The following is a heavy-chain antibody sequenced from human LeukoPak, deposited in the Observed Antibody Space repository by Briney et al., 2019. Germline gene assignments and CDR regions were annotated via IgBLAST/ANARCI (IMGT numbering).Heavy chain of an antibody. CDR3: ATGLVGATRIDY. V-gene: IGHV1-24*01. CDR1: GYSLTELS. Sequence: WASVKVSCKVSGYSLTELSMHWVRQAPGKGLEWMGGFDPEGGETIYAQKFQGRVTMTEDTSTDTAYMELSSLRSEDTAVYYCATGLVGATRIDYWGQGTLVTVSS. J-gene: IGHJ4*02. D-gene: IGHD1-26*01. CDR2: FDPEGGET.